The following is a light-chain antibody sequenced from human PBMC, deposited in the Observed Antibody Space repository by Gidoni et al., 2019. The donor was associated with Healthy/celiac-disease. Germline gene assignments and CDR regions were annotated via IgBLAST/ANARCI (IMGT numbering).Light chain of an antibody. Sequence: EILITQSPATLSVSPGERATLSCRASQSVSSNFAWYQQKPGQAPRLLIYGASTRATGIPARFSGSGSGTEFTLTISSLQSEDFAVYYCQQYNNWPLTFGGETKVEIK. CDR2: GAS. V-gene: IGKV3-15*01. J-gene: IGKJ4*01. CDR3: QQYNNWPLT. CDR1: QSVSSN.